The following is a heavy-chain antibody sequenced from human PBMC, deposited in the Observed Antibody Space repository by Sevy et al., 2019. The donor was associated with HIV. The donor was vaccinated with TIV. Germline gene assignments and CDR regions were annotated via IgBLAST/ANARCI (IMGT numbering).Heavy chain of an antibody. CDR3: ARAKMYYDFWSGYGWPDVYGMDV. Sequence: GGSLRLSCAASGFTFSSYAMHWVRQAPGKGLEWVAVISYDGSNKYYADSVKGRFTISRDNSKNTLYLQMNSLRAEDKAVYYCARAKMYYDFWSGYGWPDVYGMDVWGQGTTVTVSS. J-gene: IGHJ6*02. D-gene: IGHD3-3*01. CDR2: ISYDGSNK. V-gene: IGHV3-30-3*01. CDR1: GFTFSSYA.